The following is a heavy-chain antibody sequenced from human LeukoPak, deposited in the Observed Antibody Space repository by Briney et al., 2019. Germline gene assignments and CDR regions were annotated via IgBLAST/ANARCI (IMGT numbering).Heavy chain of an antibody. J-gene: IGHJ3*02. CDR3: AGRYSAPVLRYFDWLLSDAFDI. V-gene: IGHV5-51*01. CDR1: GYSFTSYW. Sequence: GESLKISCKGSGYSFTSYWIGWVRPMPGKGLEWMGIIYPGDSDTRYSPSFQGQVTISADKSISTAYLQWSSLKASDTAMYYCAGRYSAPVLRYFDWLLSDAFDIWGQGTMVTVSS. CDR2: IYPGDSDT. D-gene: IGHD3-9*01.